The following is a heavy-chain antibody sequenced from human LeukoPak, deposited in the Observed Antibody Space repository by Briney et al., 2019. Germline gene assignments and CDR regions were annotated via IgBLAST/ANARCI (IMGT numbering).Heavy chain of an antibody. D-gene: IGHD2-15*01. CDR2: INRSGSP. CDR1: GGSLSGYY. J-gene: IGHJ4*02. V-gene: IGHV4-34*01. CDR3: VCRGGVVVAATAPYFDY. Sequence: SETLSLTCAVFGGSLSGYYWSWIRQPPGKGLEWIAEINRSGSPNYNPSLKSRVTISVDTSKNQFSLKLSSVTAADTAVYYCVCRGGVVVAATAPYFDYWGPGALVTVSS.